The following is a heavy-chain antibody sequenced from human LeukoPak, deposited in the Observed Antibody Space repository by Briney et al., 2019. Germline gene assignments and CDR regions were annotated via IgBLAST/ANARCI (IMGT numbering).Heavy chain of an antibody. J-gene: IGHJ4*02. Sequence: SSETLSLTCIVSGGSISSYHWSWIRQPPGKGLEWIGYISYSGSTNYNPSLKSRVTISVDTSKNQFPLRLSSVTAADTAVYYCARHLDYYGSGTYEFWGQGTLVTVSS. D-gene: IGHD3-10*01. CDR3: ARHLDYYGSGTYEF. CDR2: ISYSGST. CDR1: GGSISSYH. V-gene: IGHV4-59*08.